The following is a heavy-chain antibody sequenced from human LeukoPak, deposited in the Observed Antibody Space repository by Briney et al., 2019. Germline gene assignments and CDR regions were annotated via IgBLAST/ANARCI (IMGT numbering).Heavy chain of an antibody. CDR3: ALGYCSSTSCYGSGMDV. CDR2: IYPGDSDT. V-gene: IGHV5-51*01. Sequence: GESLKISCKGSGYSFTSYWIGWVRQMPGKGLEWMRIIYPGDSDTRYSPSFQGQVTISADKSISTAYLQWSSLKASDTAMYYCALGYCSSTSCYGSGMDVWGQGTTVTVSS. J-gene: IGHJ6*02. D-gene: IGHD2-2*01. CDR1: GYSFTSYW.